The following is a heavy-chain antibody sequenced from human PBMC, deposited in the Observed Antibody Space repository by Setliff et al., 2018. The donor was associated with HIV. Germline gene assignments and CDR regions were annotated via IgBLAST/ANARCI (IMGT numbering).Heavy chain of an antibody. D-gene: IGHD3-22*01. V-gene: IGHV4-59*01. J-gene: IGHJ4*02. Sequence: SETLSLTCTVSGGSISNYFWSWIRQPPGKGLEWIGYIYHSGNTKYTPSLKSRATISQDTSKKQVSLRLTSVTTADTAVYYCARAPANYHDSSGFYYGGDYYFDFWGQGTLVPSPQ. CDR2: IYHSGNT. CDR1: GGSISNYF. CDR3: ARAPANYHDSSGFYYGGDYYFDF.